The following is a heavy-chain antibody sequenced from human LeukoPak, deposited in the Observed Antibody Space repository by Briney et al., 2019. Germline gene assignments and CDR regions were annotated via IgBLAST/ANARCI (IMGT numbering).Heavy chain of an antibody. CDR3: ATARRYCSGGSCAFDY. V-gene: IGHV1-24*01. CDR2: FYPEDRET. Sequence: GASXXVSCKVSGYTLTKLSMHWVRQAPGKGGEGKGGFYPEDRETLYAQKFQRTLTMTEDTSPAPASMKLTRLSSEDTAVYYCATARRYCSGGSCAFDYWGQGTLVTVSS. D-gene: IGHD2-15*01. J-gene: IGHJ4*02. CDR1: GYTLTKLS.